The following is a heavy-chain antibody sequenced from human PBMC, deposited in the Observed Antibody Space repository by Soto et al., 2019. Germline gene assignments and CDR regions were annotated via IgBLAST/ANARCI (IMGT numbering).Heavy chain of an antibody. CDR1: GYTLTELS. V-gene: IGHV1-24*01. D-gene: IGHD3-10*01. CDR2: FDPEDGET. J-gene: IGHJ4*02. Sequence: AASVKVSCKVSGYTLTELSMHWVRQAPGKGLEWMGGFDPEDGETIYAQKFQGRVTMTEDTSTDTAYMELSSLRSEDTAVYYCATPMVRGVITNADFDYWGQGTLVTVSS. CDR3: ATPMVRGVITNADFDY.